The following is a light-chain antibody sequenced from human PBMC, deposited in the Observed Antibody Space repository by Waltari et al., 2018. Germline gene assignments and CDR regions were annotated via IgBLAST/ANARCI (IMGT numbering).Light chain of an antibody. CDR1: LSISSW. J-gene: IGKJ1*01. CDR2: KAS. Sequence: DIQMTQSPSTLSASVGDRVTITCRASLSISSWLAWYQQKPGKSPKLLIYKASSLEGGVPSRFSGSGSGTEFTLTISSLQPDDFATYYCQQYSSYRTFGQGTKVEIK. CDR3: QQYSSYRT. V-gene: IGKV1-5*03.